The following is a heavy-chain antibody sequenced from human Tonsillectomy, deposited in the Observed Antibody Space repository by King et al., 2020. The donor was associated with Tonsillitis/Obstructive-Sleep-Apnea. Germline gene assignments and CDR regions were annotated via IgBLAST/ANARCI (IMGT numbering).Heavy chain of an antibody. CDR2: IYYGGST. CDR1: GGSVSSGSYY. J-gene: IGHJ4*02. CDR3: ARGGLRPGYCTSIACFGGAFAY. V-gene: IGHV4-61*01. Sequence: VQLQESGPGLVKPSETLSLTCTVSGGSVSSGSYYWTWIRQPPGKGLEWSGFIYYGGSTCYNPSLKSRVTISLDTSKNQFSLELSSVTAADTAVFYCARGGLRPGYCTSIACFGGAFAYWGQGALVTVSS. D-gene: IGHD2-2*01.